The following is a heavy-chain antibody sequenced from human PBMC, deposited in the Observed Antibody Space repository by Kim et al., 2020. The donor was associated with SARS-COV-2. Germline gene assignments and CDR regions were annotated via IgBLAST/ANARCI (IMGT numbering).Heavy chain of an antibody. J-gene: IGHJ6*02. D-gene: IGHD6-13*01. Sequence: SVKVSCKASGGTFSSYAISWVRQAPGQGLEWMGGIIPIFGTANYAQKFQGRVTITADKSTSTAYMELSSLRSEDTAVYYCARAPLGSRSPYSSSWYGGGGMDVWGQGTTVTVSS. CDR2: IIPIFGTA. CDR1: GGTFSSYA. V-gene: IGHV1-69*06. CDR3: ARAPLGSRSPYSSSWYGGGGMDV.